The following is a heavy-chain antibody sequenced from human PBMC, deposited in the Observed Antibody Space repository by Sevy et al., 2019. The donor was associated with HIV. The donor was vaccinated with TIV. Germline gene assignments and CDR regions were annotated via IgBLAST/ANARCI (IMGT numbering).Heavy chain of an antibody. CDR1: GFSFSSYW. Sequence: GESLKISCAASGFSFSSYWMHWVRQAPGKGLEWVANIKQDESEKYYAASVKGRFTISRENAKNSVYLQMNSLRPEDTAIYYCARGNSGSFDYWGQGTLVTVSS. CDR3: ARGNSGSFDY. J-gene: IGHJ4*02. V-gene: IGHV3-7*03. CDR2: IKQDESEK. D-gene: IGHD3-22*01.